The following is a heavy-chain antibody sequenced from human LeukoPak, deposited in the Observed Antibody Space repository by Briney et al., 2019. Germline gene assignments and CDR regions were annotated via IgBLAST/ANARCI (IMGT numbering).Heavy chain of an antibody. V-gene: IGHV3-66*01. CDR1: GFTVSSNY. J-gene: IGHJ4*02. CDR2: IYSGGST. Sequence: GGSLRLSCAASGFTVSSNYMSWVRQAPGKGLEWVSVIYSGGSTYYADSVKGRFTISRDNSKNTLYLQMNSLRAEDTAVYYCASLAVAGHEFDYWGQGTLVTVSS. D-gene: IGHD6-19*01. CDR3: ASLAVAGHEFDY.